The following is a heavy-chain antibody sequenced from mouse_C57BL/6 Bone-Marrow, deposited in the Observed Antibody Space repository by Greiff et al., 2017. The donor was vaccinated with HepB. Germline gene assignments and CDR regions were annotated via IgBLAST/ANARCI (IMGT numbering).Heavy chain of an antibody. V-gene: IGHV5-6*01. J-gene: IGHJ1*03. D-gene: IGHD2-13*01. CDR3: ARHGCDYVSYWDFDD. CDR1: GFTFSSYG. Sequence: EVQGVESGGDLVKPGGSLKLSCAASGFTFSSYGMSWVRQTPDKRLEWVATISSGGGYTYYPDSVKGRFTITRDSAKNTMYLQISSLKSEATAMDDCARHGCDYVSYWDFDDLGTGTTVTVSS. CDR2: ISSGGGYT.